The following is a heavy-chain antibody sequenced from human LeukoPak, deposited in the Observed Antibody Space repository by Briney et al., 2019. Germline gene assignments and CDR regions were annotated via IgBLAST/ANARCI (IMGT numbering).Heavy chain of an antibody. CDR1: GYTLTELS. J-gene: IGHJ4*02. Sequence: ASVKVSCKVSGYTLTELSMHWVRQAPGKGLERMGGFDPEDGETIYAQKFQGRVTITRDTSASTAYMELSSLRSEDTAVYYCARVGGGYGFPIDYWGQGTLVTVSS. CDR2: FDPEDGET. D-gene: IGHD5-18*01. V-gene: IGHV1-24*01. CDR3: ARVGGGYGFPIDY.